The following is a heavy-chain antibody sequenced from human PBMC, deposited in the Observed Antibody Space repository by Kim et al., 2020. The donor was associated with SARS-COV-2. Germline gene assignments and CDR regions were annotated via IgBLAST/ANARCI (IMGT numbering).Heavy chain of an antibody. CDR3: AIDLHCSSTTCSDY. V-gene: IGHV3-33*01. D-gene: IGHD2-2*01. Sequence: GGSLRLSCAASGFTFSSYGMHWVRQAPGKGLEWVAVIWHDGSNKYYADSVKGRSTISRDNAKKTLYLQMDSLRGEDTAVYYCAIDLHCSSTTCSDYWGQGTLVTVSS. J-gene: IGHJ4*02. CDR2: IWHDGSNK. CDR1: GFTFSSYG.